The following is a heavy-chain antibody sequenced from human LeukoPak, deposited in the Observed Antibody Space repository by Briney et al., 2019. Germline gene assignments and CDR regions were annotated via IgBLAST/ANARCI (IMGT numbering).Heavy chain of an antibody. CDR1: GFTFSSYS. Sequence: GGSLRLSCAASGFTFSSYSMNWVRQAPGKGLEWVSSISTSSSYIYYADSLKGRFTISRDNAKNSLYLQMNSLRAEDTAVYYCARSYCNSTTCGFDPWGQRTLVTVSS. D-gene: IGHD2-2*01. CDR2: ISTSSSYI. CDR3: ARSYCNSTTCGFDP. V-gene: IGHV3-21*01. J-gene: IGHJ5*02.